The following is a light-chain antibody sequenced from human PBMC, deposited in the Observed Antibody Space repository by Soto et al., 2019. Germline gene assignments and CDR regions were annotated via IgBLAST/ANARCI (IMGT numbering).Light chain of an antibody. V-gene: IGKV1-9*01. CDR3: QHLDSYST. CDR1: QGISSY. CDR2: AAS. J-gene: IGKJ5*01. Sequence: DIQLTQSPSFLSASVGDRVTITCRASQGISSYLAWYQQKPGKAPKLLIYAASTFQSGVPSRFSGSGSGTEFTLTISSLQPEDFATYYCQHLDSYSTFGQGTRLEMK.